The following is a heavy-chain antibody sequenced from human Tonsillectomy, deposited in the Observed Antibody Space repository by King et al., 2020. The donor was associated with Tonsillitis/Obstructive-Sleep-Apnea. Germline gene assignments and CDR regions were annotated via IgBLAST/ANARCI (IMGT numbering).Heavy chain of an antibody. CDR3: ACSRMFGVTYYMDV. V-gene: IGHV3-21*01. CDR2: ISSSSNYI. J-gene: IGHJ6*03. D-gene: IGHD3-3*01. Sequence: VQLVESGGGLVKPGGSLRLSCAASGFTFSTYRMSWVRQAPGKGLEWVSSISSSSNYIYDADSVKGRFSISRDNAKNSLYLQMNSLRAEDTAVYYCACSRMFGVTYYMDVWGKGTTVTVSS. CDR1: GFTFSTYR.